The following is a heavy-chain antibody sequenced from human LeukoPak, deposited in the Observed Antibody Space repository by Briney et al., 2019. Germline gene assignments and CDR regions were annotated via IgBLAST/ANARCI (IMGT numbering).Heavy chain of an antibody. J-gene: IGHJ4*02. V-gene: IGHV1-18*01. CDR1: GYTFTSYG. Sequence: GASVKVSCKASGYTFTSYGISWVRQAPGQGLEWMGWISAYNGNTNYAQKLQGRVTMTTDTSTSTAYMELRSLRSDDTAVYYCARVTMVRGVITTPNALFDYWGQGTLVTVSS. CDR3: ARVTMVRGVITTPNALFDY. D-gene: IGHD3-10*01. CDR2: ISAYNGNT.